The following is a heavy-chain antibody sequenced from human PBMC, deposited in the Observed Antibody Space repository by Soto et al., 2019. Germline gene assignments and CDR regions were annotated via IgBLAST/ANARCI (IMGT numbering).Heavy chain of an antibody. J-gene: IGHJ4*02. CDR1: GDSISRRSYY. CDR3: PTQRIAVLSQPYFDV. V-gene: IGHV4-39*01. D-gene: IGHD3-3*01. Sequence: PSETLSLTCTVTGDSISRRSYYWGWIRQPPGKGLEWIGSIYYSGRTYNNPSLRSRVSMSIDRSKDQFSLKLKSVTAADTALYFCPTQRIAVLSQPYFDVWAPGSLVTASA. CDR2: IYYSGRT.